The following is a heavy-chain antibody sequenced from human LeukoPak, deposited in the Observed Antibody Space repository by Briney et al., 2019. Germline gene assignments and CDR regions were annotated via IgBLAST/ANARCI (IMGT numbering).Heavy chain of an antibody. J-gene: IGHJ4*02. V-gene: IGHV3-48*04. CDR3: ARGLVGATQFDY. D-gene: IGHD1-26*01. CDR2: ISSSGSTI. CDR1: GLTFSTYT. Sequence: GGSLRLSCAASGLTFSTYTMNWVRQAPGKGLEWVSYISSSGSTIYYADSVKGRFTISRDNAKNSLYLQMNSLRAEDTAVYYCARGLVGATQFDYWGQGTLVTVSS.